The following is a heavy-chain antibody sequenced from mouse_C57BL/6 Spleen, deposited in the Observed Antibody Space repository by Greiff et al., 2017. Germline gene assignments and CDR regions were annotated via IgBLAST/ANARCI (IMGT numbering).Heavy chain of an antibody. CDR2: IYPGSGST. CDR3: ARIPSWDGYYFDY. J-gene: IGHJ2*01. V-gene: IGHV1-55*01. CDR1: GYTFTSYW. D-gene: IGHD4-1*01. Sequence: QVQLQQPGAELVKPGASVKMSCKASGYTFTSYWITWVKQRPGQGLEWIGDIYPGSGSTNYNEKFKSKATLTVDTSSSTAYMQLSSLTSEYSAVYYCARIPSWDGYYFDYWGQGTTLTVSS.